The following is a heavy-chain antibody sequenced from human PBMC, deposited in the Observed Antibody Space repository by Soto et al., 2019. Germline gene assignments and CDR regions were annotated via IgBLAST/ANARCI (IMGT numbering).Heavy chain of an antibody. Sequence: PGGSLRLSCAASGFALSTYWMNWVRQAPGKGLEWVANINQDGSERYYVDSVRGRFTISRDNAKNSLYLEMNSLRAEDTAVYYCARDRPYGDHVGYWGQGTLVTVSS. CDR1: GFALSTYW. CDR2: INQDGSER. V-gene: IGHV3-7*01. CDR3: ARDRPYGDHVGY. D-gene: IGHD4-17*01. J-gene: IGHJ4*02.